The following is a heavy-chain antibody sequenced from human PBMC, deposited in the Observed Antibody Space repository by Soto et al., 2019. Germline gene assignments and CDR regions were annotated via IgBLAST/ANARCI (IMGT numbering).Heavy chain of an antibody. CDR2: INPKSGGT. J-gene: IGHJ4*02. CDR1: GYTFTGYY. D-gene: IGHD5-12*01. V-gene: IGHV1-2*02. Sequence: GASVKVSCKPSGYTFTGYYMHWVRQAPGQGLEWMGWINPKSGGTDYAQKFQGRVSMTRDTSSSSAYMELSSLRSDDTAVYYCAKANSGDDDEFDYWGQGTQVTVS. CDR3: AKANSGDDDEFDY.